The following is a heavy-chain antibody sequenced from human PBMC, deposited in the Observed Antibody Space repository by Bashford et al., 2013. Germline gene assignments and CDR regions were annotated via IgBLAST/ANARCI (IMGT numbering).Heavy chain of an antibody. CDR3: TREFRPDVEHAFDF. J-gene: IGHJ3*01. Sequence: ASVKVSCKASGYTFTSYYMHWVRQAPGQGLEWMGIINPSSGSTTYVQKFQGRVTMTRDTSTSTVYMELSSLSSGDTAVYYCTREFRPDVEHAFDFWGQGTMVTVSS. CDR1: GYTFTSYY. CDR2: INPSSGST. D-gene: IGHD5-24*01. V-gene: IGHV1-46*01.